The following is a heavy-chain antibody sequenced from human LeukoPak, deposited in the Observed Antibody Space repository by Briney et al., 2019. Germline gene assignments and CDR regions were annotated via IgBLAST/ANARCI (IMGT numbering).Heavy chain of an antibody. V-gene: IGHV4-59*01. Sequence: PSETASLTCTVSGGSIRSYYWIWLRQPPGRGREGGGYIYYSGRTNYNTSIKSRVTTLVDTSKNQFSLKLSSVTAADTAVYYCAGERMYYDFWSGQNWFDLWGQGTLVTVSS. J-gene: IGHJ5*02. CDR1: GGSIRSYY. CDR3: AGERMYYDFWSGQNWFDL. CDR2: IYYSGRT. D-gene: IGHD3-3*01.